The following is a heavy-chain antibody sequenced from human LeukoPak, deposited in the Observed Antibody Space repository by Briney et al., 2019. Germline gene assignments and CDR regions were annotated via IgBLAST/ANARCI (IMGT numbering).Heavy chain of an antibody. CDR1: GGSFSGYY. J-gene: IGHJ4*02. CDR2: INHSGST. V-gene: IGHV4-34*01. CDR3: ARGRSRGPFDY. D-gene: IGHD5-24*01. Sequence: PSETLSLTCAVYGGSFSGYYWSWIRQPPGKGLEWIGEINHSGSTNYNPSLTSRVTISVDTSKNQFSLKLSSVTAADTAVYYCARGRSRGPFDYWGQGTLVTVSS.